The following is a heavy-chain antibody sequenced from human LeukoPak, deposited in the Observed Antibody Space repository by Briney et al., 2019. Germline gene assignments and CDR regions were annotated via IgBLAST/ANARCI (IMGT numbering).Heavy chain of an antibody. J-gene: IGHJ3*01. Sequence: GGSLRLSCAASGFTFSSYAMHWVRQAPGKGLEWVAVISYDGSNKYYADSVKGRFTISRDNSKNTLYLQMNSLRAEDTAVYYCARELAFGPKELRGNWGQGTMVTVSS. D-gene: IGHD1-26*01. CDR1: GFTFSSYA. CDR2: ISYDGSNK. V-gene: IGHV3-30*04. CDR3: ARELAFGPKELRGN.